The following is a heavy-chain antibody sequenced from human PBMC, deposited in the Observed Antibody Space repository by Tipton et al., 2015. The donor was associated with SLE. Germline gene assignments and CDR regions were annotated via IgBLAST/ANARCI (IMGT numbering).Heavy chain of an antibody. J-gene: IGHJ3*02. CDR3: ARGGYSGSYDAFDI. CDR1: GFTFSSYE. Sequence: SLRLSCAASGFTFSSYEMNWVRQAPGKGLEWVSYISSSGSTIYYADSVKGRFTISRDNSKNTLYLQMNSLRAEDTAVYYCARGGYSGSYDAFDIWGQGTMVTVSS. D-gene: IGHD1-26*01. V-gene: IGHV3-48*03. CDR2: ISSSGSTI.